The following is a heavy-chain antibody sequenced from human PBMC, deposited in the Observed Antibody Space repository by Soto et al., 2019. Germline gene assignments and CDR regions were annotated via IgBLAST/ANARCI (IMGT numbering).Heavy chain of an antibody. V-gene: IGHV3-23*01. CDR2: ISGSGGST. CDR1: GFTFSSYA. Sequence: GGSLRLSCAASGFTFSSYAMSWVRQAPGKGLEWVSAISGSGGSTYYADSVKGRFTISRDNSKNTLYLQMNSLRAEDTAVYYCAKDRVDSFSWWPKPRAGVLDFWGQGSLVTGSS. CDR3: AKDRVDSFSWWPKPRAGVLDF. D-gene: IGHD6-13*01. J-gene: IGHJ4*02.